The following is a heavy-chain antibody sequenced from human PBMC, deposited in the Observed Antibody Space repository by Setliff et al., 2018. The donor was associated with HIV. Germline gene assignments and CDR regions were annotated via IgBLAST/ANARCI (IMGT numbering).Heavy chain of an antibody. Sequence: LSLSCSASGFTFSSYAMSWVRQAPGKGLEWVSAISGSGGSTYYADSVKGRFTISRDNSKSTLYLQMNSLRAEDTAVYYCAKDPRAAVATICDYWGQGTLVTVSS. CDR1: GFTFSSYA. J-gene: IGHJ4*02. D-gene: IGHD5-12*01. CDR2: ISGSGGST. V-gene: IGHV3-23*01. CDR3: AKDPRAAVATICDY.